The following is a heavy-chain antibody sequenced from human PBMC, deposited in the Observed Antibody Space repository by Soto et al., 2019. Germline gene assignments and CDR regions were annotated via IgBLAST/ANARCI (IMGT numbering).Heavy chain of an antibody. CDR3: ARDFDDILTGYYNPIDY. D-gene: IGHD3-9*01. CDR2: ISAYNGNT. V-gene: IGHV1-18*01. J-gene: IGHJ4*02. Sequence: ASVKVSCKASGYTFTSYGISWVRQAPGQGPEWMGWISAYNGNTNYAQKLQGRVTMTTDTSTSTAYMELRSLRSDDTAVYYCARDFDDILTGYYNPIDYWGQGTLVTVSS. CDR1: GYTFTSYG.